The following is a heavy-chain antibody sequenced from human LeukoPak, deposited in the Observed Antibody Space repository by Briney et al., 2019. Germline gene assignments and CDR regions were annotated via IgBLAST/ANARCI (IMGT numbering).Heavy chain of an antibody. CDR2: ISAYNGNT. Sequence: VASVKVSCKASGYTFTSYGISWVRQAPGQGLEWMGWISAYNGNTNYAQKLQGRVTMTTDTSTSTAYMELRSLRSDDTAVYYCATNHDGGKGAPHHNNWFDPWGQGTLVTVSS. CDR3: ATNHDGGKGAPHHNNWFDP. CDR1: GYTFTSYG. D-gene: IGHD4-23*01. V-gene: IGHV1-18*01. J-gene: IGHJ5*02.